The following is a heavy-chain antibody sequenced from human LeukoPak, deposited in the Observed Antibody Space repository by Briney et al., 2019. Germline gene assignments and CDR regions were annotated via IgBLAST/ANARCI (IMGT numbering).Heavy chain of an antibody. Sequence: PSETLSLTCAVYGGSFSGYYWSWIRQPPGKGLEWIGEINHSGSTNYNPSLKSRVTISVDTSKNQFSLKLSSVTAADTAVYYCARWEVHYYYYGMDVWGKGTTVTVSS. CDR1: GGSFSGYY. CDR3: ARWEVHYYYYGMDV. CDR2: INHSGST. J-gene: IGHJ6*04. D-gene: IGHD1-26*01. V-gene: IGHV4-34*01.